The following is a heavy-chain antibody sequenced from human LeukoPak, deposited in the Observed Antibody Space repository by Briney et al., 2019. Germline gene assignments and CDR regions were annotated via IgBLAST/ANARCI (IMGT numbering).Heavy chain of an antibody. D-gene: IGHD6-19*01. V-gene: IGHV3-23*01. J-gene: IGHJ5*02. CDR1: GFTFHDYA. Sequence: GGSLRLSCAASGFTFHDYAMHWVRQAPGKGLEWVSSISGNAGSTYYADSVKGRFTISRDTSKNTLYLQMNSLRAEDTAVYYCARDRDTSGWYSGRNWFDPWGQGTLVTVSS. CDR2: ISGNAGST. CDR3: ARDRDTSGWYSGRNWFDP.